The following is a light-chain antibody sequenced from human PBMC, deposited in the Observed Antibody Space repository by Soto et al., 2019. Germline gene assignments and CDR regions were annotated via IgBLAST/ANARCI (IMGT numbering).Light chain of an antibody. CDR3: GAWASSLSGVL. CDR2: DTN. CDR1: TSNIGNNY. J-gene: IGLJ2*01. V-gene: IGLV1-51*01. Sequence: QSGLTQPPSVSAAPGQQVTISCSGDTSNIGNNYVSWSQQLPGTAPKLLIYDTNNRPSGIPDRFSGSKYGTSATRGITGLQTGDEAVYYCGAWASSLSGVLFGGGTKLTVL.